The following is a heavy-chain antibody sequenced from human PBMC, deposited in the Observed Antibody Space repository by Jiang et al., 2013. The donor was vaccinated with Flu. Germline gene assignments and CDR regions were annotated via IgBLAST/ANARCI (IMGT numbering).Heavy chain of an antibody. J-gene: IGHJ5*02. Sequence: GSGLVKPSGTLSLTCDVSGGSFISGYWWSWVRQSPRKGLEWIGEVYHSGTTDYNPSLKSRVTMSVDKSKNQFSLKVTSVTAADTAVYYCARRVPSPTNRFDPWGHGTLVTVSS. CDR1: GGSFISGYW. CDR3: ARRVPSPTNRFDP. CDR2: VYHSGTT. V-gene: IGHV4-4*02.